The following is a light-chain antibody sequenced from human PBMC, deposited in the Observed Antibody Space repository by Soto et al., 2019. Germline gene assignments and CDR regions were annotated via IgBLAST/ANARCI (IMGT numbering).Light chain of an antibody. Sequence: QSALTQPPSVSGSPGQSVTISCTGTSSDVGSYYRVSWYQQPPGTAPKLMIYEVSYRPSGVPDRFSGSKSGNTASLTISGLQDEDEADYYCSSYTSSSTDVFGTGTKLTVL. CDR3: SSYTSSSTDV. V-gene: IGLV2-18*02. J-gene: IGLJ1*01. CDR1: SSDVGSYYR. CDR2: EVS.